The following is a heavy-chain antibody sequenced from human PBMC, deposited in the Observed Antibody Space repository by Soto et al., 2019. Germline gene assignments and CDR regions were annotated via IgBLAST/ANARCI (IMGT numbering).Heavy chain of an antibody. J-gene: IGHJ5*02. D-gene: IGHD1-26*01. CDR2: ISAYNGNT. CDR3: ARVDIVGATLWFDP. Sequence: ASVKVSCKASGYTFTSYGISWVRQAPGQGLEWMGWISAYNGNTNYAQKPQGRVTMTTDTSTSTAYMELRSLRSDDTAVYYCARVDIVGATLWFDPWGQGTLVTVSS. CDR1: GYTFTSYG. V-gene: IGHV1-18*01.